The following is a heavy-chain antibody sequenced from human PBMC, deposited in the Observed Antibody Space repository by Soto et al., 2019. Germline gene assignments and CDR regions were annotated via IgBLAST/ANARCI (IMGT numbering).Heavy chain of an antibody. CDR2: IGSSSSYI. D-gene: IGHD3-22*01. J-gene: IGHJ4*02. CDR1: GFTFSSYS. Sequence: GGSLRLSCAASGFTFSSYSMNWVRQAPGKGLEWVSSIGSSSSYIYYADSVKGRFTISRDNAKNSLYLQMNSLRGEDTAVYYCARDAYDYDDTSGYYRHWGQGTLVTVSS. V-gene: IGHV3-21*01. CDR3: ARDAYDYDDTSGYYRH.